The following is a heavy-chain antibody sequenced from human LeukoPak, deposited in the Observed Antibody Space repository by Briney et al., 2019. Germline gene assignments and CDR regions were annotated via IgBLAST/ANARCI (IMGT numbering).Heavy chain of an antibody. CDR1: GFSFSSYN. V-gene: IGHV3-21*01. CDR3: ARDRLVNPDAFDI. J-gene: IGHJ3*02. D-gene: IGHD3-22*01. CDR2: ITTSSTYT. Sequence: PGGSLRLSCEASGFSFSSYNMDWVRQTPGKGLEWISSITTSSTYTFYADSVKGRFTISRDNAKNSLYLQMNSLRAEDTAVYYCARDRLVNPDAFDIWGQGTMVTVSS.